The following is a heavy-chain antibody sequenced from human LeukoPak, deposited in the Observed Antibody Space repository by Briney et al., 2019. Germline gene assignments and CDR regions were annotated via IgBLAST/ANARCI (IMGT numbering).Heavy chain of an antibody. CDR2: ISYDGSNK. Sequence: GGSLRLSCAASGFTFSSYAMHWVRQAPGKGREWVAVISYDGSNKYYADSVKGRFTISRDNSKNTLYLQMNSLRAEDTAVYYCARDKQWLSAFDIWGQGTMVTVSS. V-gene: IGHV3-30*04. CDR1: GFTFSSYA. CDR3: ARDKQWLSAFDI. J-gene: IGHJ3*02. D-gene: IGHD6-19*01.